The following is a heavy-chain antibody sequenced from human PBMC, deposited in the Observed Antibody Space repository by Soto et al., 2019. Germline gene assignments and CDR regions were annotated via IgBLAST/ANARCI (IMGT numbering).Heavy chain of an antibody. CDR3: ARSDSSSWYGFVGLYFDY. CDR1: GGSISSGGYY. J-gene: IGHJ4*02. V-gene: IGHV4-31*03. CDR2: IYYSGST. D-gene: IGHD6-13*01. Sequence: SETLSLTCTVSGGSISSGGYYWSWIRQHPGKGLEWIGYIYYSGSTYYNPSLKSRATISVDTSKNQFSLKLSSVTAADTAVYYCARSDSSSWYGFVGLYFDYWGQGTLVTVSS.